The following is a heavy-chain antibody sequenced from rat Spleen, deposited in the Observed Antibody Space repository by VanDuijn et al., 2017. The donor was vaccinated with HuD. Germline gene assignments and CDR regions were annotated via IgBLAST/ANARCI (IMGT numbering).Heavy chain of an antibody. Sequence: EVQLVESGGGLVQPGRSMKLSCAASGFTFSSFAMAWVRQAPTKGLEWVASISYDGGNTYYRDSVKGRFTISRDNAKSSLYLQMDSLRSEDTSTYYCAKDIHYVYTPYYFDYWGQGVMVTVSS. CDR1: GFTFSSFA. CDR3: AKDIHYVYTPYYFDY. J-gene: IGHJ2*01. V-gene: IGHV5-20*01. CDR2: ISYDGGNT. D-gene: IGHD1-6*01.